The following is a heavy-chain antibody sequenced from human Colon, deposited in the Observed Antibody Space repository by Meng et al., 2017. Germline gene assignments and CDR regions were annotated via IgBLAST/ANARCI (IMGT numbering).Heavy chain of an antibody. CDR1: GSSISSSNW. J-gene: IGHJ4*02. V-gene: IGHV4-4*02. CDR3: ASFPPPGKQWLVTDY. Sequence: QGQLQESGPGLVKSSGTLSLTCAVSGSSISSSNWWSWVRQPPGKGLEWIGEIYHSGSTNYNPSLKSRVTISVDKSKNQFSLKLSSVTAADTAVYYCASFPPPGKQWLVTDYWGQGTLVTVSS. D-gene: IGHD6-19*01. CDR2: IYHSGST.